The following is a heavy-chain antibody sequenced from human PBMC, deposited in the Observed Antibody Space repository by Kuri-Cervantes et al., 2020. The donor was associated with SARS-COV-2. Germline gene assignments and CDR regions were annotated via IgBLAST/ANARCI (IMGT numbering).Heavy chain of an antibody. CDR2: IYPGDSDT. Sequence: GGSLRLSCKGSGYSLSNFWIAWVRQMPGKGLEWMGIIYPGDSDTRYSPSFQGQVTISADKSISTAYLQWASLKASDTAMYYCAIPRRDYGSGSRYGGFDYWGQGTLVTVSS. V-gene: IGHV5-51*01. J-gene: IGHJ4*02. D-gene: IGHD3-10*01. CDR1: GYSLSNFW. CDR3: AIPRRDYGSGSRYGGFDY.